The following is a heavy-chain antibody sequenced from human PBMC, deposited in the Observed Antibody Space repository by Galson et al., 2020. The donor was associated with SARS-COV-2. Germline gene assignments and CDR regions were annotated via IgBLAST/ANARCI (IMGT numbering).Heavy chain of an antibody. Sequence: GGSLRLSCAASGFTFSSYSMNWVRQAPGKGLEWFSSISSSSSYIYYADSVKGRFTIPRDNAKNSLYLQMNSLRAEDTAVYYCARMRSRALCYYYYMDVWGKGTTVTVSS. CDR1: GFTFSSYS. J-gene: IGHJ6*03. CDR2: ISSSSSYI. V-gene: IGHV3-21*01. CDR3: ARMRSRALCYYYYMDV.